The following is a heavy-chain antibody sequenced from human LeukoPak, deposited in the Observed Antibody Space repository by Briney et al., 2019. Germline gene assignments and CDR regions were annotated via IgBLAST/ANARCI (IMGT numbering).Heavy chain of an antibody. Sequence: GGSLRLSCAASGNYWMHWVRQAPGKGLVWVSHINSDGSWTSYADSVKGRFTISKDNAKNTVYLQMNNLRAEDTAVYYCVSFYETYRGRGTLVTVSS. V-gene: IGHV3-74*01. CDR2: INSDGSWT. CDR1: GNYW. J-gene: IGHJ4*02. D-gene: IGHD2-2*01. CDR3: VSFYETY.